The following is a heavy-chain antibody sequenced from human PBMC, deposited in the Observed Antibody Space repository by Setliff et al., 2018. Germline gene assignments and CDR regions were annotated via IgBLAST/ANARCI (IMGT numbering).Heavy chain of an antibody. CDR2: ISPSGST. J-gene: IGHJ3*02. CDR1: GASITSGGFY. CDR3: VRVEAGYCSSTSCYVVGAFDI. Sequence: PSETLSLTCSVSGASITSGGFYWTWIRQPAGKGLEWIGHISPSGSTNYNPSLKSRGTISVDTSRNQFSLKLSSVTAADTAVYYCVRVEAGYCSSTSCYVVGAFDIRGQGTMVTVSS. V-gene: IGHV4-61*09. D-gene: IGHD2-2*03.